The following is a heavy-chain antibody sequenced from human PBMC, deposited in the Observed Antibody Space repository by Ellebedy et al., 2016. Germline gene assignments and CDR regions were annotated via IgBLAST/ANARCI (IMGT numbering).Heavy chain of an antibody. D-gene: IGHD6-19*01. CDR3: ARGNAVPGPEPLDY. CDR2: LYSGGTI. V-gene: IGHV3-66*01. CDR1: GFTFSSHA. J-gene: IGHJ4*02. Sequence: GESLKISCEASGFTFSSHAMSWVRQAPGKGLEWVSVLYSGGTIFYADSVKGRFTISRDNTKNTLYLQMNSLRAEDTAVYYCARGNAVPGPEPLDYWGTGILVTVSS.